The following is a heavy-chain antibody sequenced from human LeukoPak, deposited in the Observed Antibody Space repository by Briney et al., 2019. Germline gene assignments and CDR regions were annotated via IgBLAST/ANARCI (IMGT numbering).Heavy chain of an antibody. CDR2: ISDSGGST. CDR1: GITVNNYG. D-gene: IGHD3/OR15-3a*01. CDR3: AKRGVVIRVILVGFHKEAYYFES. Sequence: QPGGSLRLSRAVSGITVNNYGMTCVRHAPGKGLEWVAGISDSGGSTKYADSVKGRFTISRDNPKNTLYLQMNSLRAEDTAVYFCAKRGVVIRVILVGFHKEAYYFESWGQGALVTVPS. V-gene: IGHV3-23*01. J-gene: IGHJ4*02.